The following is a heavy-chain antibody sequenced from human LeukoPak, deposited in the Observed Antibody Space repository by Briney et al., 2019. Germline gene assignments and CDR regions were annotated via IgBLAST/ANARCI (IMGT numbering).Heavy chain of an antibody. J-gene: IGHJ4*02. CDR1: GFSFSSYE. Sequence: GGSLRLSCAASGFSFSSYEMSWVRQAPGKGLEWVSYINRAGTNEEYADSVKGRFTISRGNAKNSLYLQMYSLRAEDTAVYYCARGEQLNYFAYWGQGTLVTVSS. V-gene: IGHV3-48*03. D-gene: IGHD1/OR15-1a*01. CDR3: ARGEQLNYFAY. CDR2: INRAGTNE.